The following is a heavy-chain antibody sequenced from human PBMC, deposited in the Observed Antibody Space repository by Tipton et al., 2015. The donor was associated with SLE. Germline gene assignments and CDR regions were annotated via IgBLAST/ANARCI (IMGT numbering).Heavy chain of an antibody. CDR2: IYYSGST. CDR1: GGSISSHY. CDR3: ARVGDTYYDFWSGYRRSYYYGMDV. D-gene: IGHD3-3*01. V-gene: IGHV4-59*11. J-gene: IGHJ6*02. Sequence: TLSLTCTVSGGSISSHYWSWIRQPPGKGLEWIGYIYYSGSTNYNPSLKSRVTISVDTSKNQFSLKLSSVTAADTAVYYCARVGDTYYDFWSGYRRSYYYGMDVWGQGTTVTVSS.